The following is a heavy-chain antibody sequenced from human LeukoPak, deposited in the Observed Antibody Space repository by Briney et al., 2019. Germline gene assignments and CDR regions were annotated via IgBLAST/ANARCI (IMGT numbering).Heavy chain of an antibody. CDR3: ASCSSSSCYVPWFDP. V-gene: IGHV3-23*01. J-gene: IGHJ5*02. D-gene: IGHD2-2*01. CDR2: ISGSGGST. CDR1: GFTFSSYV. Sequence: QPGGSLRLSCAASGFTFSSYVMSWVRQAPGKGLEWVSAISGSGGSTYYADSVKGRFTISRDNSKNTLYLQMNSLRAEDTAVYYCASCSSSSCYVPWFDPWGQGTLVTVS.